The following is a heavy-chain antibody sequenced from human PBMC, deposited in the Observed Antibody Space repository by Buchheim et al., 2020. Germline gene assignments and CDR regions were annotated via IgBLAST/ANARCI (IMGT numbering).Heavy chain of an antibody. J-gene: IGHJ6*02. CDR2: ISYDGSNK. V-gene: IGHV3-30-3*01. CDR1: GFTFSSYA. Sequence: QVQLVESGGGVVQPGRSLRLSCAASGFTFSSYAMHWVRQAPGKGLEWVAVISYDGSNKYYADSVKGRFTISRDNSKNTLYLQMNSLRAEDTAVYYCARSPLAARLYGMDVWGQGTT. CDR3: ARSPLAARLYGMDV. D-gene: IGHD6-6*01.